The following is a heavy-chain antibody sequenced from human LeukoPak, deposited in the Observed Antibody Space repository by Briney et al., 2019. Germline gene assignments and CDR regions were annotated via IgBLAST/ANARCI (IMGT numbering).Heavy chain of an antibody. CDR3: AKDRGYYDFWSGPSNGFDY. J-gene: IGHJ4*02. V-gene: IGHV3-30*02. D-gene: IGHD3-3*01. Sequence: PGGSLRLSCAASGFTFSSYGMHWVRQAPGKGLEWVAFIRYDGSNKYYADSVKGRFTISRDNSKNTLYLQMNSLRAEDTAVYYCAKDRGYYDFWSGPSNGFDYWGQGTLVTVSS. CDR2: IRYDGSNK. CDR1: GFTFSSYG.